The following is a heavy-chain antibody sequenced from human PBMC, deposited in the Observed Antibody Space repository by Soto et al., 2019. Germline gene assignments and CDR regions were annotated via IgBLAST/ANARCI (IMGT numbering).Heavy chain of an antibody. CDR1: GFPFTSYG. D-gene: IGHD3-10*01. J-gene: IGHJ4*02. CDR2: ISYDGSDK. CDR3: VGGQYYFDY. Sequence: QVQLVESGGGVVQPRRSLRLSCAASGFPFTSYGMHWVREGPDKGLEWVAIISYDGSDKYYADSVKGRFTISRDNSKNTLYLQINSLRPEDTALYYCVGGQYYFDYRGQGTLVIVSS. V-gene: IGHV3-30*03.